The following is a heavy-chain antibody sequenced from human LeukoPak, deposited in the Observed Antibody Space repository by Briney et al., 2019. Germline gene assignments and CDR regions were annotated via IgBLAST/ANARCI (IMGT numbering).Heavy chain of an antibody. D-gene: IGHD2/OR15-2a*01. CDR3: ARGSTYYGMDV. Sequence: SETLSLTCAVYGGSFSGYYWSWIRQPPGKGLEGIGEINHSGGTNYNPSLKSRVTISVDTSKNQFSLKLSSVTAADTAVYYCARGSTYYGMDVWGQGTTVTVSS. CDR1: GGSFSGYY. V-gene: IGHV4-34*01. CDR2: INHSGGT. J-gene: IGHJ6*02.